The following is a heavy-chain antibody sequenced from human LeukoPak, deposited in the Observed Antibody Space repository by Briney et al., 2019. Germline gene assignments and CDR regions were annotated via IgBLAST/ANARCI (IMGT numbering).Heavy chain of an antibody. Sequence: SETLSLTCAVYGGSFSGYYWSWIRQPPGKGLEWIGEINHSGSTNYNPSLKSRVTISVDTSKNQFSLKLSSVTAADTAVYYCARDGYSSGWYGINWFDPWGQGTLVTVSS. D-gene: IGHD6-19*01. CDR2: INHSGST. CDR1: GGSFSGYY. V-gene: IGHV4-34*01. J-gene: IGHJ5*02. CDR3: ARDGYSSGWYGINWFDP.